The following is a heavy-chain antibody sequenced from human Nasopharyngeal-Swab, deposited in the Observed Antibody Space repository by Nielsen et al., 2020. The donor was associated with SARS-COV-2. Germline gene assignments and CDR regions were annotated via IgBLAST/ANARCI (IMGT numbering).Heavy chain of an antibody. Sequence: WIRQPPGKGLEWIGELNHSGSTNYNPSLKSRVTISVDTSKNQFSLKLSSVTAADTAVYYCARGTSNYYDSSGTIDYWGQGTLVTVSS. CDR2: LNHSGST. V-gene: IGHV4-34*01. CDR3: ARGTSNYYDSSGTIDY. D-gene: IGHD3-22*01. J-gene: IGHJ4*02.